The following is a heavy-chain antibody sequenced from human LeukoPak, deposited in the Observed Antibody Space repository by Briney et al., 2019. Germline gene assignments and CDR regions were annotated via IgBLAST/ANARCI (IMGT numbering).Heavy chain of an antibody. V-gene: IGHV4-34*01. CDR3: ARGIAAAGRPFYYYYYYMDV. CDR2: INYSGST. Sequence: TASETLSLTCAVYGGSFSGYYWSWIRQPPGKGLEWIGEINYSGSTNYNPSLKSRVTISVDTSKNQFSLKLSSVTAADTAVYYCARGIAAAGRPFYYYYYYMDVWGKGTTVTVSS. CDR1: GGSFSGYY. J-gene: IGHJ6*03. D-gene: IGHD6-13*01.